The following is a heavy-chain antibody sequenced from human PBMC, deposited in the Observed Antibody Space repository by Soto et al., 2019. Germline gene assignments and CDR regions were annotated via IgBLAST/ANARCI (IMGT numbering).Heavy chain of an antibody. CDR2: ISSSSSYI. Sequence: GGSLRLSCAASGFTFSSYSMNWVRQAPGKGLEWVSSISSSSSYIYYADSVKGRLTISRDNAKNSLYLQMNSLRAEDTAVYYWARDRAGGHYYLCYGIDVWGQGTTVTVSS. CDR3: ARDRAGGHYYLCYGIDV. V-gene: IGHV3-21*01. CDR1: GFTFSSYS. J-gene: IGHJ6*02. D-gene: IGHD3-16*01.